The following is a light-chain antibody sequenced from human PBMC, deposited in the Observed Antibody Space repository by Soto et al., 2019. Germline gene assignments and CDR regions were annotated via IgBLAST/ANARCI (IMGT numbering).Light chain of an antibody. Sequence: EIVLTQSPGTLSLSPGERATLSCRASQSVSGYLAWYQQKPGQAPRLLIYDISKRATGIPARFSGSGCATDFPLTISSLQTEDFAVYYCQHRSSWPITFGKGTRPEIK. CDR2: DIS. J-gene: IGKJ5*01. CDR1: QSVSGY. CDR3: QHRSSWPIT. V-gene: IGKV3-11*01.